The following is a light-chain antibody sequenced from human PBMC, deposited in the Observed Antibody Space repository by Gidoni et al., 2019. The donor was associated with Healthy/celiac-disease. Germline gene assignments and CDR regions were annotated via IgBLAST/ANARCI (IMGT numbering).Light chain of an antibody. J-gene: IGKJ2*01. CDR1: QGINSW. CDR2: AAS. Sequence: DIKKSPSPSSVSASVGDRVTITWRASQGINSWLAWYQHKPGKAPKLLIYAASSLRSGVPSRFSGSGSGRDFTLTISSLQPEDFATYYCQQANRFPLTFGQGTKLEI. CDR3: QQANRFPLT. V-gene: IGKV1-12*01.